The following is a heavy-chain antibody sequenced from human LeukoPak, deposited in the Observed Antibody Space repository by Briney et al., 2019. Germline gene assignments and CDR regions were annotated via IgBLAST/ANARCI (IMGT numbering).Heavy chain of an antibody. D-gene: IGHD6-13*01. V-gene: IGHV4-39*07. CDR2: IYYSGST. CDR3: ARELRYSLDEMDV. CDR1: GGSISSSSYY. J-gene: IGHJ6*02. Sequence: SETLSLTCTVSGGSISSSSYYWGWIRQPPGKGLEWIGSIYYSGSTYYNPSLKSRITISVDTSKNQFSLKLSSVTAADTAVYYCARELRYSLDEMDVWGQGTTVTVSS.